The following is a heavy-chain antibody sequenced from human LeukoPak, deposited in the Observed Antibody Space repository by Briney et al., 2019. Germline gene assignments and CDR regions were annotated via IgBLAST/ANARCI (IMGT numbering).Heavy chain of an antibody. D-gene: IGHD3-10*01. J-gene: IGHJ4*02. V-gene: IGHV4-59*08. CDR3: ASSYYYGSGSAFTFDS. CDR2: IYYSGST. Sequence: PSETLSLTCTVSGGSISSYYWSWIRQPPGRGLGWVGYIYYSGSTNYNPSLKSRVTISVDTSKNQFSLKLSSVTAADTAVYYCASSYYYGSGSAFTFDSWGQGNLVTVSS. CDR1: GGSISSYY.